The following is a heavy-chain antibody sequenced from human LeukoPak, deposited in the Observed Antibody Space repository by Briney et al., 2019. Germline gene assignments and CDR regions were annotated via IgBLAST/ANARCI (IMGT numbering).Heavy chain of an antibody. CDR3: ARDGPDDYYDSSGYSY. D-gene: IGHD3-22*01. CDR1: GFTFCIYW. CDR2: IKQDGSEK. V-gene: IGHV3-7*01. J-gene: IGHJ4*02. Sequence: GGSLRLSCAASGFTFCIYWMSWVRQAPGKGLEWVANIKQDGSEKYYVDSVKGRFTISRDNAKNSLYLQMNSLRAEDTAVYYRARDGPDDYYDSSGYSYWGQGTLVTVSS.